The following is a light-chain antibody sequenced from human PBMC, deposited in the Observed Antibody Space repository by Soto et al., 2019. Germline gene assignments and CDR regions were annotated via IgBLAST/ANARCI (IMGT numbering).Light chain of an antibody. V-gene: IGLV2-14*01. CDR2: EVT. Sequence: QSALTQPASVSGSPGQSITISCTGTSSDVGGYNYVSWYQQHPGKAPKLMIYEVTNRPSGVSNRFSGSKSGNTASLTISGLQAEDEAEYDCISYTSSSTWVFGGGTKLTVL. CDR3: ISYTSSSTWV. CDR1: SSDVGGYNY. J-gene: IGLJ3*02.